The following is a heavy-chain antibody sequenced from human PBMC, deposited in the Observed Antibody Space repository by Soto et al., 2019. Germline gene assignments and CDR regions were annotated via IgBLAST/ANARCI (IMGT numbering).Heavy chain of an antibody. D-gene: IGHD3-22*01. CDR2: IIPSIGII. V-gene: IGHV1-69*04. CDR3: AREGDMKFHSDSSDEPGY. Sequence: QVQLVQSGAEVKKPGSSVKVSCKASGGTFSSFVLSWVRQAPGQGLEWMGRIIPSIGIINYAQKFQGRVTITADTSTSTAYMELSSLRSDDTAVYYCAREGDMKFHSDSSDEPGYWGQGTLVTVSS. CDR1: GGTFSSFV. J-gene: IGHJ4*02.